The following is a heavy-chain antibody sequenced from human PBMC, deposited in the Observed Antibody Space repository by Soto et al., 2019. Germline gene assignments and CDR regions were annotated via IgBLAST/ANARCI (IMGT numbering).Heavy chain of an antibody. CDR1: GGSFSGYY. V-gene: IGHV4-34*01. Sequence: SETLSLTCAVYGGSFSGYYWSWIRQPPGKGLEWIGEINHSGSTNYNPSLKSRVTISVDTSKNQFSLKLSSVTAADTAVYYCARGALVVPAASPTYYHYGMDVWGQGTTVTVSS. J-gene: IGHJ6*02. D-gene: IGHD2-2*01. CDR3: ARGALVVPAASPTYYHYGMDV. CDR2: INHSGST.